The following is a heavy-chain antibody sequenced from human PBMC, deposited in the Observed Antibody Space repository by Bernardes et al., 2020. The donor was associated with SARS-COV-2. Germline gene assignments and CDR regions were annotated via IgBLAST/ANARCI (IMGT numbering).Heavy chain of an antibody. D-gene: IGHD6-6*01. CDR1: GFTFSTYA. J-gene: IGHJ6*03. V-gene: IGHV3-23*01. Sequence: GGSLRLSCAASGFTFSTYAMTWVRQAPGKGLEWVSGISGSGGSTYYADSVEGRFTISRDNSKKTLHLQMSSLRAEDTAVYYCANGGDSSSRHNYHYYMDVWGKGTTVTVSS. CDR3: ANGGDSSSRHNYHYYMDV. CDR2: ISGSGGST.